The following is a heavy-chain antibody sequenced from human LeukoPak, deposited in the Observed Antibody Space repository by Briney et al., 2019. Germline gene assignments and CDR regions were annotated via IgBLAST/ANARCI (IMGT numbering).Heavy chain of an antibody. CDR2: ISGSGGST. Sequence: GGSLRLSCAASGFTFSDYYMSWIRQAPGKGLEWVSAISGSGGSTYYADSLKGRFTISRDNSKNTLYLQMNSLRAEDTAVYYCAKDFAVAGYSSGSVDYWGQGTLVTVSS. V-gene: IGHV3-23*01. J-gene: IGHJ4*02. CDR3: AKDFAVAGYSSGSVDY. CDR1: GFTFSDYY. D-gene: IGHD6-19*01.